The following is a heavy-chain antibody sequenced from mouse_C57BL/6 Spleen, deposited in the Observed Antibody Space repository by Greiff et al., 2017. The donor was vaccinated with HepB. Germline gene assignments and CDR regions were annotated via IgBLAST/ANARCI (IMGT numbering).Heavy chain of an antibody. J-gene: IGHJ4*01. D-gene: IGHD1-1*01. CDR1: GFTFSDYG. CDR2: ISSGSSTI. Sequence: EVMLVESGGGLVKPGGSLKLSCAASGFTFSDYGMHWVRQAPEKGLEWVAYISSGSSTIYYADTVKGRFTISRDNAKNTLFLQMTSLRSEDTAMYYCARNYYGTGGYYYAMDYWGQGTSVTVSS. CDR3: ARNYYGTGGYYYAMDY. V-gene: IGHV5-17*01.